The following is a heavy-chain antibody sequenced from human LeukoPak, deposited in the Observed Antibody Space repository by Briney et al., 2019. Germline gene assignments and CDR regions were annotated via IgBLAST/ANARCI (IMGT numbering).Heavy chain of an antibody. D-gene: IGHD3-10*01. V-gene: IGHV4-59*01. Sequence: SETLSLTCTVSGGSISSYYWSWIRQPPGKGLEWIGYIYYSGSTNYNPSLKSRVTISVDTSKNQFSLKLSSVTAADTAVYYCAREFPRGSGFDPWGQGTLVTVSS. CDR2: IYYSGST. CDR3: AREFPRGSGFDP. J-gene: IGHJ5*02. CDR1: GGSISSYY.